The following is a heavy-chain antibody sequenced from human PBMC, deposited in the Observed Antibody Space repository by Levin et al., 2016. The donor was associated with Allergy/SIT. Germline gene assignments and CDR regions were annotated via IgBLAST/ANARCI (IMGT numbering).Heavy chain of an antibody. Sequence: SETLSLTCAVYGGSFSGYYWSWIRQPPGKGLEWIGEINHSGSTNYNPSLKSRVTISVDTSKNQFSLKLSSVTAADTAVYYCARGLRTQRPRWGVRGAARLDYWGQGTLVTVSS. CDR2: INHSGST. CDR3: ARGLRTQRPRWGVRGAARLDY. CDR1: GGSFSGYY. J-gene: IGHJ4*02. V-gene: IGHV4-34*01. D-gene: IGHD6-6*01.